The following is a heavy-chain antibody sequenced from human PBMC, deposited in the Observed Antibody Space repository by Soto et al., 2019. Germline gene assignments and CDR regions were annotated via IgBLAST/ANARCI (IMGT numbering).Heavy chain of an antibody. J-gene: IGHJ5*02. CDR3: ARAQDCGGDCYPNWFDP. CDR1: GGSVSSGSYY. D-gene: IGHD2-21*02. Sequence: SETLSLTGTVSGGSVSSGSYYWSWILQPPGKGLEWIWYIYYSGSTNYNPSLKSRVTISVDTSKNQFSLKLSSVTAADTAVYYCARAQDCGGDCYPNWFDPWGQGTLVTVSS. CDR2: IYYSGST. V-gene: IGHV4-61*01.